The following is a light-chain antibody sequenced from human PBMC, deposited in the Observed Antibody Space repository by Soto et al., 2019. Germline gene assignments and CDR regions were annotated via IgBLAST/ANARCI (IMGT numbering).Light chain of an antibody. Sequence: DIQMTQSPSSLAASVGDRVTITCQASQDISNYLNWYQQKPGKAPKLLIYDASNLETGVPSRFSGSGSGTDFTFTISSLQPEDIATYYCQQYDNLPWPVGQGTKEEIK. CDR1: QDISNY. V-gene: IGKV1-33*01. J-gene: IGKJ1*01. CDR2: DAS. CDR3: QQYDNLPWP.